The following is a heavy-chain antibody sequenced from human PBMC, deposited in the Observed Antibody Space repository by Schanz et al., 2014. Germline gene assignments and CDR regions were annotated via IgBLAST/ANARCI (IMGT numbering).Heavy chain of an antibody. Sequence: EVQLAESGGGLIQPGGSLRLSCAASGFTFSTHAMSWVRQAPGKGLEWVSSISGDHRNTFYADSVKGRFTISRDNSKNTLYLQMNSLRAEDTAIYYCAKDAPSPFDLWGRGTLITVSS. CDR1: GFTFSTHA. CDR3: AKDAPSPFDL. J-gene: IGHJ2*01. V-gene: IGHV3-23*04. CDR2: ISGDHRNT.